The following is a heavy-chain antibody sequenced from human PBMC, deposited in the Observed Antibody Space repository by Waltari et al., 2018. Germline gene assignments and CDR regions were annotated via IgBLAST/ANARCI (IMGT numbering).Heavy chain of an antibody. J-gene: IGHJ4*02. CDR1: GFGVTNHY. Sequence: EVRLMESGGGLVQPGGSLRLSCVASGFGVTNHYITWFRQAPGKGPEWVSIIYVGGGTYYADSVKGRFTVSRDSSANSLYLQMNNLRIDDTAVYYCARGSRLGGSVFWGQGTLVTVSS. D-gene: IGHD3-16*01. CDR3: ARGSRLGGSVF. V-gene: IGHV3-66*02. CDR2: IYVGGGT.